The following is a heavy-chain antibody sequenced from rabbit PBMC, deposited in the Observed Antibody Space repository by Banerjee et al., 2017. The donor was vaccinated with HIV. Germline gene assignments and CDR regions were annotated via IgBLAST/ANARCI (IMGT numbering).Heavy chain of an antibody. Sequence: QEQLVESGGGLVQPGGSLKLSCKASGFDFSSYGVSWVRQAPGKGLEWIGYIDPVFGSTYYASWVNGRFPISSHNAQNSVDLQMNSLTAADTATYFCARDLAGVIGWNFGLWGPGTLVTVS. J-gene: IGHJ6*01. CDR2: IDPVFGST. CDR3: ARDLAGVIGWNFGL. D-gene: IGHD4-1*01. V-gene: IGHV1S47*01. CDR1: GFDFSSYG.